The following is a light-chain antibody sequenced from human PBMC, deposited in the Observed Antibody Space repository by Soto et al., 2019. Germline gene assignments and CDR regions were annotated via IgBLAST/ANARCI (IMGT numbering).Light chain of an antibody. CDR1: SSDVGGYNY. CDR2: EVS. J-gene: IGLJ1*01. V-gene: IGLV2-14*01. CDR3: SSSSSGSTPYV. Sequence: QSALTQPASVSGSPGQSITISCTGTSSDVGGYNYGSWYQQHPGKAPKLMVYEVSNRPSGVANRFSGSKSGNTASLTISGLRAEDEAEYYYSSSSSGSTPYVFGTGTKVTGL.